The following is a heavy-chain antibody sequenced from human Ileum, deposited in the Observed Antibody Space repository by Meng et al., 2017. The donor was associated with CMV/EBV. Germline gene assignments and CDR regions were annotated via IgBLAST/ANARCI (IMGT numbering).Heavy chain of an antibody. CDR2: ITHSGGGSI. J-gene: IGHJ4*02. D-gene: IGHD2-21*01. Sequence: GGSLRLSCAASGFNFRDYEMNWVRQAPGKGLEWVSYITHSGGGSIFYADSVKGRFTTSRDNAKNSLYLQMTGLRADDTAIYYCAREIPHCGGDCNDYWGQGKLVNGAS. CDR3: AREIPHCGGDCNDY. V-gene: IGHV3-48*03. CDR1: GFNFRDYE.